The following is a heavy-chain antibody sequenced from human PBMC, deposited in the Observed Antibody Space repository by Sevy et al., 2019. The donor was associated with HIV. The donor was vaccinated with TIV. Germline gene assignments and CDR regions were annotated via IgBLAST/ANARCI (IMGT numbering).Heavy chain of an antibody. CDR3: AHETFGRFES. Sequence: GGSLRLSCAASGFTFSANWMNWVRQAPGKGREWGANIKADGSDKHYVDSVEGRFTISRDNAKNLLFLQMNSPRVEDTAVYYCAHETFGRFESWGQGTLVTVSS. J-gene: IGHJ4*02. CDR2: IKADGSDK. V-gene: IGHV3-7*01. CDR1: GFTFSANW. D-gene: IGHD3-16*01.